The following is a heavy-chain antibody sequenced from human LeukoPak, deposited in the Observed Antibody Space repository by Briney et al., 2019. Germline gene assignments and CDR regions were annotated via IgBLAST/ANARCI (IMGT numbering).Heavy chain of an antibody. V-gene: IGHV4-4*07. D-gene: IGHD6-19*01. J-gene: IGHJ5*02. CDR2: IYTSGST. Sequence: SETLSLTCTVSGGSISSYYWSWIRQPAGKGLEWIGRIYTSGSTNYNPSLKSRVTMSVDTSENQFSLKLSSVTAADTAVCYCARDDGAVAGIGFNWFDPWGQGTLVTVSS. CDR1: GGSISSYY. CDR3: ARDDGAVAGIGFNWFDP.